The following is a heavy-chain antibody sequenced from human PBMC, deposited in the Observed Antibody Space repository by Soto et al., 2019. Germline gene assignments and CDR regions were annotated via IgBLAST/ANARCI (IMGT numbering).Heavy chain of an antibody. D-gene: IGHD6-19*01. CDR1: GFSLSTSGVG. Sequence: QITLKESGPTLVKPTQTLTLTCTFSGFSLSTSGVGVGWIRQPPGKALEWLALIYWDDDKRYSPSLKSRLTINKDTSKNQVVLTMTNIAPLATATYYYXXXPXXXGWXXLSYWGQGTLVTVSS. CDR3: XXXPXXXGWXXLSY. J-gene: IGHJ4*02. CDR2: IYWDDDK. V-gene: IGHV2-5*02.